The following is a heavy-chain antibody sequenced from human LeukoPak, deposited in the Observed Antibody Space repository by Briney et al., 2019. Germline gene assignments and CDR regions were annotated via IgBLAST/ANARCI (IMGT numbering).Heavy chain of an antibody. CDR3: ARGPQYYYDSSGYPIDY. D-gene: IGHD3-22*01. CDR2: INPSGGST. V-gene: IGHV1-46*01. Sequence: ASVKVSCKASGYTFTSYYMRWVRQAPGQGLEWMGIINPSGGSTSYAQKFQGRVTMTRDTSTSTVYMELSSLRSEDTAVYYCARGPQYYYDSSGYPIDYWGQGTLVTVSS. J-gene: IGHJ4*02. CDR1: GYTFTSYY.